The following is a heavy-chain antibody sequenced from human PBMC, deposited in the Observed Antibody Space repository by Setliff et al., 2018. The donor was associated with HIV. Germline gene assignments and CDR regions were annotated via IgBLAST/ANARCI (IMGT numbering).Heavy chain of an antibody. D-gene: IGHD6-19*01. CDR2: ISTYSDET. Sequence: ASVKVSCKASGGTFSSYAISWVRQAPGQGLEWMGWISTYSDETSYSQNLQGRLTMTTDTSTGTAYMELRSLRSDDTAVYYCARDHGIAVAGTWGQGTLVTVSS. CDR1: GGTFSSYA. J-gene: IGHJ5*02. V-gene: IGHV1-18*01. CDR3: ARDHGIAVAGT.